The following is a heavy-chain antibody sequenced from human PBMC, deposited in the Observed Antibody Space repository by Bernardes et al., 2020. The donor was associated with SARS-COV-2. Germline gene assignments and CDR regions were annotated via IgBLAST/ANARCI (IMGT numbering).Heavy chain of an antibody. CDR1: GFTFSSYA. CDR2: ISYDGSNK. D-gene: IGHD2-15*01. Sequence: GGSLRLSCAASGFTFSSYAMHWVRQAPGKGLEWVAVISYDGSNKYYADSVKGRFTISRDNSKNTLYLQMNSLRAEDTAVYYCVLGGYCSGGSCYSMDYYYYGMDVWGQGTTVTVSS. CDR3: VLGGYCSGGSCYSMDYYYYGMDV. V-gene: IGHV3-30-3*02. J-gene: IGHJ6*02.